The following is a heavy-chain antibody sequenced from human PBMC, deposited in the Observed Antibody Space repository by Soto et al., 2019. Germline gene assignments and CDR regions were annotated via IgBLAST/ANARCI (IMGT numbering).Heavy chain of an antibody. CDR3: VRHGSIGARLNYFDP. CDR2: IFPSDSDT. Sequence: GESLKISCKGSGYNFASFWIGWVRQTPGKGLEWMGIIFPSDSDTKYSPSFQGQVTMSVDKSINTAYLQWSSLKASETAIYYCVRHGSIGARLNYFDPWGQGTQVTVSS. J-gene: IGHJ5*02. V-gene: IGHV5-51*01. D-gene: IGHD6-6*01. CDR1: GYNFASFW.